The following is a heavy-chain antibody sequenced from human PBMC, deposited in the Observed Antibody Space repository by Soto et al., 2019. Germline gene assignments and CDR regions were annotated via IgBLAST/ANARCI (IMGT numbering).Heavy chain of an antibody. D-gene: IGHD3-10*02. CDR1: GGSISSDGYN. Sequence: QVQLQESGPGLVKASQTLSLNCTVSGGSISSDGYNWNWVRQHPGQGLEWIGYIYYSGSTYYNPPLKSRVTISVDTSTNRFCLKLSSVTAADTAVYYCARDNPYVSGRRDGFDLWGQGTMVTVSS. CDR2: IYYSGST. V-gene: IGHV4-31*03. CDR3: ARDNPYVSGRRDGFDL. J-gene: IGHJ3*01.